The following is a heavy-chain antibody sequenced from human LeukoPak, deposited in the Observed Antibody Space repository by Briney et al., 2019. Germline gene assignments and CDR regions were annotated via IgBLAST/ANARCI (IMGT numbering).Heavy chain of an antibody. CDR1: GFTFSSYG. CDR3: AKDRGYGSGSTDY. V-gene: IGHV3-23*01. CDR2: ISGSGGST. J-gene: IGHJ4*02. Sequence: GGSLRLSCAASGFTFSSYGMSWVRQAPGKGLEWVSAISGSGGSTYYADSVKGRFTISRDNSKNTLYLQMNSLRAEDTAVYYCAKDRGYGSGSTDYWGQGTLVTVSS. D-gene: IGHD3-10*01.